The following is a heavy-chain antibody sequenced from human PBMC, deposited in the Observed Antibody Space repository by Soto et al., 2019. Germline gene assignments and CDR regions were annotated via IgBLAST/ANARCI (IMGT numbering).Heavy chain of an antibody. V-gene: IGHV4-34*01. CDR2: INHSGST. CDR1: EGSFSTYY. J-gene: IGHJ4*02. CDR3: ARSGHLFDY. Sequence: QVQLQQWGAGLLKPSETLSLTCAVYEGSFSTYYWSWIRQPPGKGLEWIGEINHSGSTNYNPSRKSRVTISVDSSKNQFSLKLTSVTAADTAVYYCARSGHLFDYWGQGTLVTVSS. D-gene: IGHD3-10*01.